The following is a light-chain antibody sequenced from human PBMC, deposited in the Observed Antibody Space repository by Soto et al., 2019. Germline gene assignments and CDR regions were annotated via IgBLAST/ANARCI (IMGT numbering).Light chain of an antibody. CDR2: TAS. Sequence: DIQMTQSPSSVSASVGDRVTITCRASQDINRWLAWYQQKPGKAPKLLIYTASSLQSGVPSRFSGSGSGTDFTLTISSLQPEDFASYYCLQAKAFPLTLDQGTTVEIK. CDR1: QDINRW. J-gene: IGKJ1*01. CDR3: LQAKAFPLT. V-gene: IGKV1-12*01.